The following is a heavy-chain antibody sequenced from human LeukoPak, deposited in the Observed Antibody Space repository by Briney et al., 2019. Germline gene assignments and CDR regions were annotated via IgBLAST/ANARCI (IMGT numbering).Heavy chain of an antibody. CDR3: ATYYDILTNYFDY. CDR1: GFTFSSYA. CDR2: ISYDGSNK. V-gene: IGHV3-30-3*01. J-gene: IGHJ4*02. D-gene: IGHD3-9*01. Sequence: EGSLRLSCAASGFTFSSYAMHWVRQAPGKGLEWVAVISYDGSNKYYADSVKGRFTISRDNSKNTLYLQMNSLRAEDTAVYYCATYYDILTNYFDYWGQGTLVTVSS.